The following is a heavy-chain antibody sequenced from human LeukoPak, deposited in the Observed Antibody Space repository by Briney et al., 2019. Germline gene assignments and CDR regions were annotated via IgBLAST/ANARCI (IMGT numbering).Heavy chain of an antibody. D-gene: IGHD2-2*02. Sequence: GGSLRLSCAASGFPFSSKWMTWVRQAPGKGLEWVANINRDGSEKYYVDSVKGRFTISRDNAKNSLYLQVNGLRADDTAVYYCARAVVPAAIEEAFDVWGQGTMVTVSS. CDR2: INRDGSEK. CDR1: GFPFSSKW. J-gene: IGHJ3*01. CDR3: ARAVVPAAIEEAFDV. V-gene: IGHV3-7*01.